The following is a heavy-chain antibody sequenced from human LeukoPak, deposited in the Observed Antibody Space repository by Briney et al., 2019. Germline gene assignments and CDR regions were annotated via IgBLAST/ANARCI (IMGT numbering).Heavy chain of an antibody. V-gene: IGHV4-30-2*01. CDR3: ARGVPAAYYYYYGMDV. D-gene: IGHD2-2*01. CDR1: GGSISSGGYS. Sequence: SETLSLTCAVSGGSISSGGYSWSWIRQPPGKGLAWIGYIYHSGSTYYNPSLKSRVTISVDRSKNQFSLKLSSVTAADTAVYYCARGVPAAYYYYYGMDVWGQGTTVTVSS. J-gene: IGHJ6*02. CDR2: IYHSGST.